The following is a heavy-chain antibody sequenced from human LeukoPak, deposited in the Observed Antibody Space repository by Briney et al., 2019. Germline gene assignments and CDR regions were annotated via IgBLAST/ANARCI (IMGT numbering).Heavy chain of an antibody. D-gene: IGHD5-18*01. CDR3: ARHPVDTAMVTPWFDP. J-gene: IGHJ5*02. CDR2: IYYTGST. CDR1: GDSISSDY. V-gene: IGHV4-59*08. Sequence: PSETLSLTCAVSGDSISSDYWSWVRQPPGKGLEWIGYIYYTGSTNYNPSLKSRVTISVDTSKNQFSLKLSSVTAADTAVYYCARHPVDTAMVTPWFDPWGQGTLVTVSS.